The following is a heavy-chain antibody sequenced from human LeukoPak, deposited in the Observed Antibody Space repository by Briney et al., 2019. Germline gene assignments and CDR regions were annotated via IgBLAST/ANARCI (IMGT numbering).Heavy chain of an antibody. V-gene: IGHV5-51*01. D-gene: IGHD2-2*01. CDR1: GYIFTTYR. J-gene: IGHJ1*01. CDR2: IYPGDSET. CDR3: AAASSSTSAGYFQD. Sequence: GESLKISCEGSGYIFTTYRIGWVRRMPGKGLEWMGAIYPGDSETTYSPSFQGQVTISVDKSIRTAYLQWSSLKASDSAIYYCAAASSSTSAGYFQDWGQGTLVTVSS.